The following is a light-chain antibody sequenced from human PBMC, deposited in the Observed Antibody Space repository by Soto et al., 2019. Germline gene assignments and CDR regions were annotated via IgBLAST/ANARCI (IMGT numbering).Light chain of an antibody. CDR2: WAS. CDR3: PQYYTTRRT. CDR1: QSVLYSPNNENY. V-gene: IGKV4-1*01. J-gene: IGKJ1*01. Sequence: DIVLTQSPDSLAVSLGERATINCKSSQSVLYSPNNENYLAWYQQKPVQPPKLLIYWASTRESGVPDRFSGSGSGTDFTLTISSLQAKDVVVYSCPQYYTTRRTFGQGTKVEIK.